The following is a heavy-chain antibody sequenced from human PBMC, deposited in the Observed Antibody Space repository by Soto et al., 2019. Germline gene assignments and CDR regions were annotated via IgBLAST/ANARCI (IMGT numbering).Heavy chain of an antibody. V-gene: IGHV4-39*01. CDR2: IYYSGST. D-gene: IGHD4-17*01. J-gene: IGHJ6*02. CDR1: GGSISSCSYY. CDR3: SSHLATTTSPDYYYYGMDA. Sequence: SETLSLTCTVSGGSISSCSYYWGWIRQPPGKGLEWIGSIYYSGSTYYNPSLKSRVTISVDTSKNQFSLKLSSVTAADTAVYYCSSHLATTTSPDYYYYGMDAWGQGTTVTVSS.